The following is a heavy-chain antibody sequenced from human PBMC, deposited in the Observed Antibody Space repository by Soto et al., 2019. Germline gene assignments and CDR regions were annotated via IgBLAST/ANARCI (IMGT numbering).Heavy chain of an antibody. V-gene: IGHV4-34*01. Sequence: SETLSLTCAVYGGSFSGYYWSWIRQPPGRGLEWIGEINHSGSTNYNPSLKSRVTISVDTSKNQFSLKLSSVTAADTAVYYCARGGANGSGSYSYYYYGMDVWGQGTTVTVSS. CDR2: INHSGST. D-gene: IGHD3-10*01. CDR1: GGSFSGYY. CDR3: ARGGANGSGSYSYYYYGMDV. J-gene: IGHJ6*02.